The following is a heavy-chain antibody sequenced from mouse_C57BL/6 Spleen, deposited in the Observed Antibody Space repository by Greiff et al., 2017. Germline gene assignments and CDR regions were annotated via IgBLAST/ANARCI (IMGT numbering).Heavy chain of an antibody. D-gene: IGHD2-1*01. CDR1: GYTFTSYW. V-gene: IGHV1-52*01. CDR2: IDPSDSET. CDR3: ARDYGNTYAMDY. Sequence: QVQLQQPGAELVRPGSSVKLSCKASGYTFTSYWMHWVKQRPIQGLEWIGNIDPSDSETHYNQKFKDKATLTVDKSSSTAYTQLSSLTSEDSAVYYCARDYGNTYAMDYWGQGTSVTVSS. J-gene: IGHJ4*01.